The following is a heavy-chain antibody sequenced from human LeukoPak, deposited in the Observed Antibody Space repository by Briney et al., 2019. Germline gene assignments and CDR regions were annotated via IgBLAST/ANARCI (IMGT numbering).Heavy chain of an antibody. V-gene: IGHV4-34*01. Sequence: PGGSLRLSCAASGFTFSSYWMSWVRQAPGKGLEWIGEINHSGSTNYNPSLKSRVTISVDTSKNQFSLKLSSVTAADTAVYHCARGRGVYAIRGWGPGDYYYMDVWGKGTTVTVSS. CDR1: GFTFSSYW. J-gene: IGHJ6*03. CDR3: ARGRGVYAIRGWGPGDYYYMDV. D-gene: IGHD2-8*01. CDR2: INHSGST.